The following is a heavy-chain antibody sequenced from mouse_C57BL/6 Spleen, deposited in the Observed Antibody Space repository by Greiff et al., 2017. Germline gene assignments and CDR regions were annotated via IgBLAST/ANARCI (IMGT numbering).Heavy chain of an antibody. V-gene: IGHV1-54*01. J-gene: IGHJ4*01. Sequence: VQLQQSGAELVRPGTSVKVSCKASGYAFTNYLIEWVKQRPGQGLEWIGVINPGSGGTNYNEKFKGKATLTADRSSSTAYMQLSSLTSEDSAVYVGARSDYCGYLYYAMGYWCKGTSLTVSS. CDR3: ARSDYCGYLYYAMGY. CDR1: GYAFTNYL. D-gene: IGHD1-1*02. CDR2: INPGSGGT.